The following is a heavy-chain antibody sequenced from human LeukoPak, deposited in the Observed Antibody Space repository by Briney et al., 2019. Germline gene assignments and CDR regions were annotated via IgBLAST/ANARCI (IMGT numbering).Heavy chain of an antibody. V-gene: IGHV3-23*01. J-gene: IGHJ4*02. CDR2: ISNSGGSI. CDR1: GFSFSSYA. D-gene: IGHD2-2*01. Sequence: GGSLRLSCAGSGFSFSSYAMTWVRQAPGKGLEWVSAISNSGGSIYYADSVKGRFTISRDNSKNTLYLQMNSLRAEDTAVYYCAKDCSSTSCPTSDYWGQGTLVTVSS. CDR3: AKDCSSTSCPTSDY.